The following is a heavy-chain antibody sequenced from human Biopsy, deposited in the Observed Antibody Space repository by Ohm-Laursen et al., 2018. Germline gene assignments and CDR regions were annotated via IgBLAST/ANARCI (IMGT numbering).Heavy chain of an antibody. CDR1: EFIFSRFC. J-gene: IGHJ6*02. D-gene: IGHD2-2*01. Sequence: GSLRLSCSASEFIFSRFCMYWVRQAPGKGLVWVSRINSDGSSTNYADAVKGRFTISRDNAKNTVFLQMNSLRAEDTAVYYCARVLLPAAAVHYGMDVWGQGTTVTVSS. CDR3: ARVLLPAAAVHYGMDV. CDR2: INSDGSST. V-gene: IGHV3-74*01.